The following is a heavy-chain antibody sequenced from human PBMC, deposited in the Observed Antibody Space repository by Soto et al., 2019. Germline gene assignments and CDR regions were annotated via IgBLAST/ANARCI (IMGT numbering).Heavy chain of an antibody. CDR2: IHWNDDN. Sequence: QITLKESGPTLVKPTQTLTLTCTFSGFSLSATGVGVGWIRQPPGKALEWLAVIHWNDDNHYSPSLKSRLTITKDTSKNQVVLTMTNMDPVDTATYYCAHRRVNKGLDPWGQGTLVTVSS. CDR3: AHRRVNKGLDP. J-gene: IGHJ5*02. CDR1: GFSLSATGVG. D-gene: IGHD2-21*01. V-gene: IGHV2-5*01.